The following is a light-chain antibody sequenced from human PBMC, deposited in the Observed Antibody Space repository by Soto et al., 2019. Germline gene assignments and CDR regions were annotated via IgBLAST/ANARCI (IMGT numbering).Light chain of an antibody. CDR1: QSISSW. Sequence: DIQMTQSPSTLSASVGDRVTITCRASQSISSWLAWYQQKPGKAPKLLIYKASSLESGVPSRFSGSGFGTEFTLTINGLLPEDFVTYYCQQYNNWPSFGQGTKVDIK. J-gene: IGKJ1*01. CDR2: KAS. V-gene: IGKV1-5*03. CDR3: QQYNNWPS.